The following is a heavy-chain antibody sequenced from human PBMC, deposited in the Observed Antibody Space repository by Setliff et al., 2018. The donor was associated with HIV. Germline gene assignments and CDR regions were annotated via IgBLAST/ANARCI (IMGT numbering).Heavy chain of an antibody. Sequence: ASVKVSCKASGYTFTGYYMHWVRQAPGQGLEWMGRINAGDDNTRYSEKFQGRVTITRDTSANTAYMELSSLRSEDTAVYYCARGSCSGCYLSDYWGLGTLVTVSS. CDR2: INAGDDNT. CDR1: GYTFTGYY. V-gene: IGHV1-3*01. CDR3: ARGSCSGCYLSDY. D-gene: IGHD6-19*01. J-gene: IGHJ4*02.